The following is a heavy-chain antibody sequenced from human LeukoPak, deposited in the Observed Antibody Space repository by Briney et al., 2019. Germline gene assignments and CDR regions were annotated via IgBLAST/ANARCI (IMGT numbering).Heavy chain of an antibody. Sequence: GGSLRLSCAASGFNFNYYYMSWIRQAPGKGLEWLSYMSGSGDFIYYGDSVKGRFTISRDNAKNSLYLQMNSLRVEDTSVYYCTRGGGDLWGQGTLVTVSS. CDR1: GFNFNYYY. CDR2: MSGSGDFI. D-gene: IGHD2-21*02. CDR3: TRGGGDL. J-gene: IGHJ4*01. V-gene: IGHV3-11*04.